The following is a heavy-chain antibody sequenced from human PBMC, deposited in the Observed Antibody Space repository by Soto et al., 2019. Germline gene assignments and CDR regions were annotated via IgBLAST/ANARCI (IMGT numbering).Heavy chain of an antibody. CDR2: IYPSDSDT. Sequence: GESLKISCKGSGYNFAGYWIAWVRQMPGKGLELMGIIYPSDSDTRYRPSFQGQVTISADKSISSAYLQWSSLRASDTAMYYCARGGVSTCTFDDWGQGTPVTVSS. CDR1: GYNFAGYW. CDR3: ARGGVSTCTFDD. D-gene: IGHD3-3*01. V-gene: IGHV5-51*01. J-gene: IGHJ4*02.